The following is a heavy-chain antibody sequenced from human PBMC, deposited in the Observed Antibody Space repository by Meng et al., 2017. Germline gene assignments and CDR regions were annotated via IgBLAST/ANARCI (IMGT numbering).Heavy chain of an antibody. CDR3: AKHLSGSFTFDY. CDR2: ISGSGGST. V-gene: IGHV3-23*01. J-gene: IGHJ4*02. Sequence: GESLKISCAASGFTFSSYAMSWVRQAPGKGLEWVSAISGSGGSTYYADSVKGRFTISRDKSKNTLFLEMNSLRAEDTALYYCAKHLSGSFTFDYWGQGTLVTVSS. D-gene: IGHD1-26*01. CDR1: GFTFSSYA.